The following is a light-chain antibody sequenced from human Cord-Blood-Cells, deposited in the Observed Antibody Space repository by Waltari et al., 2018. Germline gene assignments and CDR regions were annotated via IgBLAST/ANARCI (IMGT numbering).Light chain of an antibody. V-gene: IGKV4-1*01. Sequence: DTVMTQPADSLAVSLGERAPINSTSSQSVLYSSNNKNYLAWYQQKPGQPPKLLIYWASTRESGVPDRFSGSGSGTDFTLTISSLQAEDLAVYYCQQYNSYPITFGGGTKVGIK. CDR3: QQYNSYPIT. CDR1: QSVLYSSNNKNY. J-gene: IGKJ4*01. CDR2: WAS.